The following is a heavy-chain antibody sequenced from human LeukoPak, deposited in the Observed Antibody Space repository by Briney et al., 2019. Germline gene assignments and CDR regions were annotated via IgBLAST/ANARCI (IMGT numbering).Heavy chain of an antibody. J-gene: IGHJ4*02. V-gene: IGHV3-23*01. Sequence: PGGSLRLSCAAPGFTFSSYAMSWVRKAPGKGLEWVSAISGSGGSTYYADSVKGRFTISRDNAKNTLYLQMNSLRAEDTAVYYCAGHHQAYSRTYWGQGTLVTVSS. CDR2: ISGSGGST. D-gene: IGHD6-13*01. CDR3: AGHHQAYSRTY. CDR1: GFTFSSYA.